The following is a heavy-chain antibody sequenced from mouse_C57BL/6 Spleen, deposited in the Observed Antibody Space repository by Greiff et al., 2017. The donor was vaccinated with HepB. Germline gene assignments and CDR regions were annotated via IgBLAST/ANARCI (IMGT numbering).Heavy chain of an antibody. CDR1: GYTFTSYW. CDR2: IDPSDSET. J-gene: IGHJ4*01. V-gene: IGHV1-52*01. D-gene: IGHD2-5*01. CDR3: ARSGYYSNYYAMGD. Sequence: VQLQQPGAELVRPGSSVKLSCKASGYTFTSYWMHWVKQRPIQGLEWIGNIDPSDSETHYNQKFKDKATLTVDKSSSTAYMQLSSLTSEDSAVYYCARSGYYSNYYAMGDWGKVASVTVAS.